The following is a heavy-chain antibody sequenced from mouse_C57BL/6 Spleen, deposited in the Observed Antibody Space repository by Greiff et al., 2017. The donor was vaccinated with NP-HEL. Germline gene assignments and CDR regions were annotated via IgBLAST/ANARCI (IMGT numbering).Heavy chain of an antibody. J-gene: IGHJ2*01. CDR3: ARERGPTYLWDY. V-gene: IGHV5-4*01. CDR2: ISDGGSYT. Sequence: EVHLVESGGGLVKPGGSLKLSCAASGFTFSSYAMSWVRQTPEKRLEWVATISDGGSYTYYPDNVKGRFTISRDNAKNNLYLQMSHLKSEDTAMYYCARERGPTYLWDYWGQGTTLTVSS. CDR1: GFTFSSYA. D-gene: IGHD5-5*01.